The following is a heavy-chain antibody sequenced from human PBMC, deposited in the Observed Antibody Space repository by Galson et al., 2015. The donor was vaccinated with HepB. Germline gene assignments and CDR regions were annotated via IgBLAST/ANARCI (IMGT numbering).Heavy chain of an antibody. D-gene: IGHD4-11*01. CDR3: ARDTYTYPNDYGMDV. J-gene: IGHJ6*02. V-gene: IGHV3-21*01. CDR1: GFSFYRYS. Sequence: SLRLSCAASGFSFYRYSMNWVRQAPGTGLEWVSAISSRSSSYIYYGDSVKGRFTISRDNARNSLYLQMNSLRVEDTAVYYCARDTYTYPNDYGMDVWGQGTTVTVSS. CDR2: ISSRSSSYI.